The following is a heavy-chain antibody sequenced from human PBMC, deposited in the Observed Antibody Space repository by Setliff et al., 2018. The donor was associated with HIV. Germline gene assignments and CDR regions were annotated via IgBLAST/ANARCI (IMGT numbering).Heavy chain of an antibody. D-gene: IGHD3-10*01. Sequence: SETLSLTCSVSGYSVYSGYHWGWVRQSPGKGLEWIGSTYHSGSTYYDPSHQSRVTISLDTSKNQFSLNLMSVTAADTAVYYCAREGDGRINIIRGVESYFYYGMDVWGQGTTVTVSS. CDR3: AREGDGRINIIRGVESYFYYGMDV. CDR2: TYHSGST. J-gene: IGHJ6*02. V-gene: IGHV4-38-2*02. CDR1: GYSVYSGYH.